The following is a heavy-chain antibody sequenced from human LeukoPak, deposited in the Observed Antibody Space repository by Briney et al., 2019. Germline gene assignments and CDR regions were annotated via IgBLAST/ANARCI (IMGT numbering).Heavy chain of an antibody. CDR1: GYTFTSYG. Sequence: ASVKVSCKASGYTFTSYGISWVRQAPGQGLEWMGWISAYNGNTNYAQKLQGRVTMTTDTSTSTAYMELRSLRSDDTAVYYCARDSRYFDWLLDGPRYFDYWGQGTLVTVSS. D-gene: IGHD3-9*01. J-gene: IGHJ4*02. V-gene: IGHV1-18*01. CDR3: ARDSRYFDWLLDGPRYFDY. CDR2: ISAYNGNT.